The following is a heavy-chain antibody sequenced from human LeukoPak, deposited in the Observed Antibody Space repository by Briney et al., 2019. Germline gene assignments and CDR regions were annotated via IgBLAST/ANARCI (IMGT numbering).Heavy chain of an antibody. J-gene: IGHJ4*02. V-gene: IGHV3-23*01. CDR3: AKDRSSGWSFFDY. CDR2: ISGSGGST. D-gene: IGHD6-19*01. Sequence: GGSLRLSCAASGFTFSTNAMSWVRKAPGKGREWVSLISGSGGSTYYADSVNGRFTISRDNSKNTLHLQMNSLRAEDTAVYYCAKDRSSGWSFFDYWGQGTLVTVSS. CDR1: GFTFSTNA.